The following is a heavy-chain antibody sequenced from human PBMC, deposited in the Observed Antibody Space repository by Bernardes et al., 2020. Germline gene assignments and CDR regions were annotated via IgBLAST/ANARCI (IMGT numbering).Heavy chain of an antibody. CDR1: GGSFSGYY. Sequence: SETLSLTCAVYGGSFSGYYWSWIRQPPGKGLEWIGEINHSGSTNYNPSLKSRVIISVDTSKNQFSLKLSSVTAADTAVYYCARGGVRGKSPVDYWGQGTLVTVSS. J-gene: IGHJ4*02. CDR3: ARGGVRGKSPVDY. CDR2: INHSGST. D-gene: IGHD3-10*01. V-gene: IGHV4-34*01.